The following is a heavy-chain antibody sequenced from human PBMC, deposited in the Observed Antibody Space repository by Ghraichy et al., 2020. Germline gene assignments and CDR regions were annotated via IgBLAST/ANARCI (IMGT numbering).Heavy chain of an antibody. J-gene: IGHJ4*02. Sequence: GGSLRLSCAASGFSFSSYSMNWVRQAPGKGLEWISYISSGADTVHYADSVRGRFTISRDKVKDSLYLQMSSLRAEDTAVYYCARDLSMVTTGISFDYWGQGTLVTVSS. CDR1: GFSFSSYS. V-gene: IGHV3-48*01. D-gene: IGHD4-17*01. CDR3: ARDLSMVTTGISFDY. CDR2: ISSGADTV.